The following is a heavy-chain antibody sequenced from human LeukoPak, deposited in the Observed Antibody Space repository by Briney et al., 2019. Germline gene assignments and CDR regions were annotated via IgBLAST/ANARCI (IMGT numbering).Heavy chain of an antibody. D-gene: IGHD3-10*01. Sequence: GGSLRLSCAASGFTVITYWMHWLRQPPGKGLVWVSRINSDGSSTNYADSVKGRFTMSRDNTKNTLYLQMNSLRAEDTAVYYCARAAYEYGSWSQYRTYSFDYWGQGTLVTVSS. CDR3: ARAAYEYGSWSQYRTYSFDY. CDR1: GFTVITYW. V-gene: IGHV3-74*01. CDR2: INSDGSST. J-gene: IGHJ4*02.